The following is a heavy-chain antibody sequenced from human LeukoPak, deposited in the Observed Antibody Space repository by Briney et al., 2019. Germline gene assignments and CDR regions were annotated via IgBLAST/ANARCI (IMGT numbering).Heavy chain of an antibody. CDR2: IYYSGST. CDR3: ARSGGDSYGNEIDY. CDR1: GGSISSSSYY. Sequence: SETLSLTCTVSGGSISSSSYYWGWIRQPPGKGLEWIGSIYYSGSTYYNPSLKSRVTISVDTSKNQFSLKLSSVTAADTAVYYCARSGGDSYGNEIDYWGQGTLVTVSS. J-gene: IGHJ4*02. D-gene: IGHD5-18*01. V-gene: IGHV4-39*01.